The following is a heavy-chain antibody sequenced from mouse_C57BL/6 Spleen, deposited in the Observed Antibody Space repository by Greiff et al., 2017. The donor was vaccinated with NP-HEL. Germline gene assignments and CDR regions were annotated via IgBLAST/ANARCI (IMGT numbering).Heavy chain of an antibody. D-gene: IGHD1-1*01. J-gene: IGHJ2*01. CDR3: TRFPFTTVVATGDY. CDR1: GYTFTDYE. Sequence: QVQLKESGAELVRPGASVTLSCKASGYTFTDYELHWVKQTPVHGLEWIGAIDPETGGTAYNQKFKGKAILTADKSSSTAYMELRSLTSEDSAVYYCTRFPFTTVVATGDYWGQGTTLTVSS. V-gene: IGHV1-15*01. CDR2: IDPETGGT.